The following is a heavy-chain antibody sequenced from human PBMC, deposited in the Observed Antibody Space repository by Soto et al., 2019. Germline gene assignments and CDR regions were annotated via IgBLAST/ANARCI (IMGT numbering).Heavy chain of an antibody. CDR3: ARGAGGYYYMDV. J-gene: IGHJ6*03. CDR2: LYTDGTRT. Sequence: EVQLVESGGGLVQPGGSLRLSCAASGFTFSSYWMHWVRQAPGKGLVWVSRLYTDGTRTSYADSVKGRFTISRDNAKNTLYLQMNSPRAEDTAVYYCARGAGGYYYMDVWGKGTTVTVSS. V-gene: IGHV3-74*01. CDR1: GFTFSSYW. D-gene: IGHD3-10*01.